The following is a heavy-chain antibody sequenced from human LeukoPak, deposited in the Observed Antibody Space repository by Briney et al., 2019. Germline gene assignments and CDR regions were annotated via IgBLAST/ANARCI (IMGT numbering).Heavy chain of an antibody. CDR3: ARSVKYSYNYLAV. D-gene: IGHD5-18*01. Sequence: PSETLSLTCAVYGGSFSAYYWTWIRQPPGKGLEWIGEINHNGITNYNSSLKSRVTISGDTSKNQFFLTLHSVTAADTAVYYCARSVKYSYNYLAVWGPGTRVTVSS. CDR1: GGSFSAYY. J-gene: IGHJ1*01. CDR2: INHNGIT. V-gene: IGHV4-34*01.